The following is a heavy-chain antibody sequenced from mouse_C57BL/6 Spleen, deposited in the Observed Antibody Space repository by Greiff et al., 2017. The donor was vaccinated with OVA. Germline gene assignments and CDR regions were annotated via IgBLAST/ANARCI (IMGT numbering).Heavy chain of an antibody. CDR2: IYPGSGNT. CDR1: GYTFTDYY. V-gene: IGHV1-76*01. J-gene: IGHJ3*01. Sequence: VQLQQSGAELVRPGASVKLSCKASGYTFTDYYINWVKQRPGQGLEWIARIYPGSGNTYYNEKFKGKATLTAEKSSSTAYMQLSSLTSEDAAVYCCARAFRGWFAYWGQGTLVTVSA. CDR3: ARAFRGWFAY. D-gene: IGHD3-2*02.